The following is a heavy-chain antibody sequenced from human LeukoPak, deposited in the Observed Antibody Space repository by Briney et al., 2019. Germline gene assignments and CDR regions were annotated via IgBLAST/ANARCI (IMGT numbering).Heavy chain of an antibody. J-gene: IGHJ5*02. CDR2: ISAYNGNA. V-gene: IGHV1-18*01. Sequence: ASVKVSCKASGYTFTSYGISWVRQAPGQGLEWMGWISAYNGNANSAQKLQGRVTMTTDTSTSTAYMELRSLRSDDTAVYYCARGLNLDYDFWSGYRMTSYNWFDPWGQGTLVTVSS. CDR1: GYTFTSYG. CDR3: ARGLNLDYDFWSGYRMTSYNWFDP. D-gene: IGHD3-3*01.